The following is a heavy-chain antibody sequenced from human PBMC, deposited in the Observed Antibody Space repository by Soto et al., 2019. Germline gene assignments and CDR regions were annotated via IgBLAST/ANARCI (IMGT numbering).Heavy chain of an antibody. Sequence: QVQLVDSGGGVVQPGRSLRLSCAASGFTFTNYGMHWVRQAPGKGLEWVAFISYDGSNKYYADSVKGRFTISRDNSENTLYLQMNSLRAGDTAVYYCAKESRSGNSRGHFDYWGQGTLVSVSS. V-gene: IGHV3-30*18. J-gene: IGHJ4*02. CDR1: GFTFTNYG. CDR3: AKESRSGNSRGHFDY. CDR2: ISYDGSNK. D-gene: IGHD3-3*01.